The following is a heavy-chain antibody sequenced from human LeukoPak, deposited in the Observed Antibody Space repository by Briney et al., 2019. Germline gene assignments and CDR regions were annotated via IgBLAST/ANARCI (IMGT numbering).Heavy chain of an antibody. CDR3: ARDGYDSRVTDY. CDR2: ISGSGGST. Sequence: GGSLRLSCAASGFTFSSYAMSWVRQAPGKGLEWVSAISGSGGSTYYADSVKGRFTISRDNSKNTLYLQMNSLRAEDTAVYYCARDGYDSRVTDYWGQGTLVTVSS. J-gene: IGHJ4*02. D-gene: IGHD3-22*01. CDR1: GFTFSSYA. V-gene: IGHV3-23*01.